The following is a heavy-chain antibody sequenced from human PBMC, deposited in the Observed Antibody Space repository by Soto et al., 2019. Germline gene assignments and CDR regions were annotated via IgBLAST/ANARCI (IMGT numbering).Heavy chain of an antibody. V-gene: IGHV3-30*18. CDR3: AKVAVGPEGHDY. CDR1: GFTFSSYG. Sequence: QVQLVESGGGVVQPGRSLRLSCAASGFTFSSYGMHWVRQAPGKGLEWVAVISYDGSNKYYADSVKGRFTISRDNSKNTLYMQMNSLRAEDTAVYYCAKVAVGPEGHDYWGQGTLVTVSS. CDR2: ISYDGSNK. J-gene: IGHJ4*02.